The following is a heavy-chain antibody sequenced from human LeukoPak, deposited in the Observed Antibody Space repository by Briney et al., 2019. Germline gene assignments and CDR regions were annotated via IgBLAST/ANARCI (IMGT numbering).Heavy chain of an antibody. CDR2: INRSGST. V-gene: IGHV4-34*01. D-gene: IGHD1/OR15-1a*01. Sequence: PSETLSLTCAVYGGSFSGYYWSWIRQPPGKGLEWIGEINRSGSTNYNPSLKSRVTISVDTSKNQFSLKLSSVTAADTAVYYCTRGDSTNKNDYWGQGTLVTVSS. CDR1: GGSFSGYY. J-gene: IGHJ4*02. CDR3: TRGDSTNKNDY.